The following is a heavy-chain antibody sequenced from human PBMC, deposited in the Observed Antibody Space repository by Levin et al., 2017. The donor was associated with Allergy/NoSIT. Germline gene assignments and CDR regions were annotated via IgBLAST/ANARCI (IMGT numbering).Heavy chain of an antibody. J-gene: IGHJ5*02. CDR3: ARFVPKSCTNGVCQVNWFDP. Sequence: LRLSCTVSGGSISSGDYYWSWIRQPPGKGLEWIGYIYYSGSTYYNPSLKSRVTISVDTSKNQFSLKLSSVTAADTAVYYCARFVPKSCTNGVCQVNWFDPWGQGTLVTVSS. CDR2: IYYSGST. V-gene: IGHV4-30-4*01. CDR1: GGSISSGDYY. D-gene: IGHD2-8*01.